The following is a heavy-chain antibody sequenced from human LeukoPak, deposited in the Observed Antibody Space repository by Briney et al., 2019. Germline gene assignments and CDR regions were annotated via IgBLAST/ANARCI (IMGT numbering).Heavy chain of an antibody. CDR3: ARVSRGYYYDSSGYYSNYYYGMDV. V-gene: IGHV3-7*01. CDR1: GFTFSSYW. D-gene: IGHD3-22*01. J-gene: IGHJ6*02. CDR2: IKQDGSEK. Sequence: GGSLRLSCAASGFTFSSYWMSWVRQAPGKGREWVANIKQDGSEKYYVDSVKGRFTISRDNAKNSLYLQMNSLRAEDTAVYYCARVSRGYYYDSSGYYSNYYYGMDVWGQGTTVTVSS.